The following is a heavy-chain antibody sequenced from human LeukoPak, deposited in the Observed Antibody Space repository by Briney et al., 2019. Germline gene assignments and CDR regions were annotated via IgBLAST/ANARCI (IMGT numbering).Heavy chain of an antibody. CDR2: INDDGKEK. CDR1: GFTFNKFW. D-gene: IGHD4-17*01. Sequence: PGGSLRLSCAAAGFTFNKFWMTWVRQAPGKWLEWVANINDDGKEKYYVDSVKCRFSISRDSAKRSLYLQMNSLRAEDTAIYYCARARSDYGEAAYWGQGTLVTVPS. CDR3: ARARSDYGEAAY. V-gene: IGHV3-7*01. J-gene: IGHJ4*02.